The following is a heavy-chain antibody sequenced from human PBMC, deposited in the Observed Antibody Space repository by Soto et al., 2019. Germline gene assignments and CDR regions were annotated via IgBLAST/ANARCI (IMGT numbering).Heavy chain of an antibody. D-gene: IGHD6-6*01. CDR3: TTGLYPDGQLNRLRRYYYYYGMDV. Sequence: HWGSLRLCCASCGFTFSNAWMNWVRQAPGKGLEWVGRIKSKTDGGTTDYAAPVKGRFTISRDDSKNTLYLQMNSLKTEDTAVYYCTTGLYPDGQLNRLRRYYYYYGMDVWGQGTTVTVSS. V-gene: IGHV3-15*07. CDR2: IKSKTDGGTT. CDR1: GFTFSNAW. J-gene: IGHJ6*02.